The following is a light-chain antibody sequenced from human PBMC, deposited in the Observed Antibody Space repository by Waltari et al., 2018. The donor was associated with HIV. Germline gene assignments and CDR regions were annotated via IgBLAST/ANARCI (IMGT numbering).Light chain of an antibody. V-gene: IGLV10-54*01. J-gene: IGLJ3*02. CDR2: RNT. Sequence: QAGLTQPPSVSKDLGQTATLTCSGHAHNVGRQGAAWLQQHQGQPPKLLTDRNTHRPSGISQKLAASRSGNIASLTITGLQPDDEADYYCSAWDTSLTAWVFGGGTRLTVL. CDR3: SAWDTSLTAWV. CDR1: AHNVGRQG.